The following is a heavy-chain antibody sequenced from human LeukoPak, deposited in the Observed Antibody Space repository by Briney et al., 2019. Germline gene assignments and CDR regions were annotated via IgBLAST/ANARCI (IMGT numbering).Heavy chain of an antibody. CDR2: ISYDGSNK. J-gene: IGHJ5*02. Sequence: GGSLRLSCAASGFTFSSYGMHWVRQAPGKGLEWVAVISYDGSNKYYADSVKGRFTISRDNSKNTLYLQMNSLRAEDTAVCYCAKLGIITMVRGAHGGEWFDPWGQGTLVTVSS. CDR3: AKLGIITMVRGAHGGEWFDP. CDR1: GFTFSSYG. V-gene: IGHV3-30*18. D-gene: IGHD3-10*01.